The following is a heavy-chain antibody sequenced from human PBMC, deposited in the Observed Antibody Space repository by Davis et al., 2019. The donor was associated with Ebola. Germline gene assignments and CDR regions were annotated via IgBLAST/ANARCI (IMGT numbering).Heavy chain of an antibody. CDR3: ASTKYCSSTSCYPKAYYYYYMDV. J-gene: IGHJ6*03. CDR1: GYTFTSYA. Sequence: ASVKVSCKASGYTFTSYAMHWVRQAPGQRLEWMGWINAGNGNTKYSQKFQGRVTITADESTSTAYMELSSLRSEDTAVYYCASTKYCSSTSCYPKAYYYYYMDVWGKGTTVTVSS. CDR2: INAGNGNT. V-gene: IGHV1-3*01. D-gene: IGHD2-2*01.